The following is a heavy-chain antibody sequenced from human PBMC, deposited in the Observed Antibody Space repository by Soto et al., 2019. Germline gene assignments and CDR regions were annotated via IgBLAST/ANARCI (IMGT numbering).Heavy chain of an antibody. Sequence: PSETMCLTCTVAGGTISSGGYYWSWIRQHPGKGLEWIGYIYYSGSTYYNPSLKSRVTISVDTSKNQFSLKLSSVTAADTAVYYCARDRHTRYCSGGSCYSYNWFDSWGQGTLVTVSS. CDR1: GGTISSGGYY. J-gene: IGHJ5*01. V-gene: IGHV4-31*03. D-gene: IGHD2-15*01. CDR2: IYYSGST. CDR3: ARDRHTRYCSGGSCYSYNWFDS.